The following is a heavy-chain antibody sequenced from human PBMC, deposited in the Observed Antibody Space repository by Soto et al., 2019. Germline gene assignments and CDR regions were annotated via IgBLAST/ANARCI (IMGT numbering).Heavy chain of an antibody. CDR1: GFTFSSYW. D-gene: IGHD3-3*01. CDR3: AREDYDFWSKENSYYGMYV. V-gene: IGHV3-74*01. CDR2: INSDGSST. J-gene: IGHJ6*01. Sequence: EVQLVASGGGLVQPGGSLRLSCAASGFTFSSYWMHWVRQAPGKGLVWVSRINSDGSSTSYADSVKGRFTISRDNAKNTLYLQMNGLRAEDTAVYYCAREDYDFWSKENSYYGMYVWGQGTTVTFSS.